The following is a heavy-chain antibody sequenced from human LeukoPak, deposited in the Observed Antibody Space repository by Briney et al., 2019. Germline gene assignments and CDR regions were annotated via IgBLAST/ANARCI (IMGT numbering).Heavy chain of an antibody. D-gene: IGHD4-17*01. CDR2: INPDGRST. CDR3: ARQAAYGENGIAY. Sequence: GGSLILSCAASGFVFSNYWMHWVRQAPGKGPVWVSRINPDGRSTNYADSVKGRFTISRDNAKTTVYLQMNSLRAEDTAIYYCARQAAYGENGIAYWGQGTLVTVSS. V-gene: IGHV3-74*01. CDR1: GFVFSNYW. J-gene: IGHJ4*02.